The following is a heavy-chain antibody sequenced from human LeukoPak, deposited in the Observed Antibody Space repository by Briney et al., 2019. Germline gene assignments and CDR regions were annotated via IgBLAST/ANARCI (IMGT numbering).Heavy chain of an antibody. CDR3: AKDRGVFGFDI. CDR1: GFTFGETW. Sequence: GGSLRLSCVGSGFTFGETWISWVRQAPGKGLEWVANIKQDGSEKYYVDSVKGRFTISRDNAKNSLYLQMNSLRAEDTALYYCAKDRGVFGFDIWGQGTMVTVSS. CDR2: IKQDGSEK. J-gene: IGHJ3*02. D-gene: IGHD3-16*01. V-gene: IGHV3-7*03.